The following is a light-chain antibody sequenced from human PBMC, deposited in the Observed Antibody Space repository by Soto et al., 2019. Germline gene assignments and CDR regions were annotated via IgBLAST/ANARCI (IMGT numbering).Light chain of an antibody. CDR3: QQYGNSPPGT. J-gene: IGKJ5*01. CDR1: QSVGNSH. Sequence: ETVLTQSPGTLYFSPGERATLSCRASQSVGNSHVAWYQQRRGLPPRLLIYGASNRATGIPDRFSGNGSGADFTLTISRLEPEDFAVYFCQQYGNSPPGTFGQGTRL. V-gene: IGKV3-20*01. CDR2: GAS.